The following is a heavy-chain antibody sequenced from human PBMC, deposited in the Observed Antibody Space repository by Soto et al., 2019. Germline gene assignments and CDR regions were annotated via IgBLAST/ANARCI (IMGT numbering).Heavy chain of an antibody. J-gene: IGHJ6*02. D-gene: IGHD6-19*01. CDR2: IIPIFGTA. CDR3: ARGRGSSGWYPKLNYYYYGMDV. Sequence: SVKVSCKASGGTFSSYAISWVRQAPGQGLEWMGGIIPIFGTANYAQKFQGRVTITADESTCTAYMELSSLRSEDTAVYYCARGRGSSGWYPKLNYYYYGMDVWGQGTTVTVSS. CDR1: GGTFSSYA. V-gene: IGHV1-69*13.